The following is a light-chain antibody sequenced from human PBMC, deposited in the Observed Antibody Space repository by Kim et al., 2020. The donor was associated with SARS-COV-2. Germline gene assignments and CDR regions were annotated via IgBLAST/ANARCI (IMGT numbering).Light chain of an antibody. CDR1: HSVSSSS. CDR2: DAS. V-gene: IGKV3D-20*02. J-gene: IGKJ3*01. Sequence: PGRGATLSCRASHSVSSSSVAWYQKKPGQAPRLLIHDASRRATGIPARFSGSGSVTDFTLTISSLEPEDFAVYYCHQCSNLFTFGPGTKVDIK. CDR3: HQCSNLFT.